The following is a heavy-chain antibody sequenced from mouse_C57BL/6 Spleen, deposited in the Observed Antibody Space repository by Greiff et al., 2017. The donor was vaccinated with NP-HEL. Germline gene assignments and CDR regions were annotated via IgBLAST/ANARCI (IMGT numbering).Heavy chain of an antibody. D-gene: IGHD2-10*02. CDR1: GYAFSSSW. J-gene: IGHJ4*01. CDR2: IYPGDGDT. V-gene: IGHV1-82*01. Sequence: QLQQSGPELVKPGASVKISCKASGYAFSSSWMNWVKQRPGQGLEWIGRIYPGDGDTNYNGKFKGKATLTADKSSSTAYMQISSLTSEDTAVDFCASQGLYDNYVGNAMDYWGQGTSVTVSS. CDR3: ASQGLYDNYVGNAMDY.